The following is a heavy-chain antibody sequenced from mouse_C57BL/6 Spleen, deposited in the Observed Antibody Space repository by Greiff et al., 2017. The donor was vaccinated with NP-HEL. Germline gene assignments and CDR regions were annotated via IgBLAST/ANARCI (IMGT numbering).Heavy chain of an antibody. V-gene: IGHV1-54*01. Sequence: QVQLKESGAELVRPGTSVKVSCKASGYAFTNYLIEWVKQRPGQGLEWIGVINPGSGGTNYNEKFKGKATLTADKSSSTAYMQLSSLTSEDSAVYFCAREGDYWFAYWGQGTLVTVSA. J-gene: IGHJ3*01. CDR2: INPGSGGT. CDR1: GYAFTNYL. D-gene: IGHD2-4*01. CDR3: AREGDYWFAY.